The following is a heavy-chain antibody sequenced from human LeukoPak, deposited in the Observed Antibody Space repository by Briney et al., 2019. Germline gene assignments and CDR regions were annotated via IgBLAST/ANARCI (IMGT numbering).Heavy chain of an antibody. J-gene: IGHJ4*02. CDR2: FDPEDGET. Sequence: ASVKVSCKVSGYTLTELSMHWVRQAPGKGLEWMGGFDPEDGETIYAQKFQGRVTMTEDTSTDTAYMELSSLRSGDTAVYYCATVYSSSWYFDYWGQGTLVTVSS. V-gene: IGHV1-24*01. CDR1: GYTLTELS. D-gene: IGHD6-13*01. CDR3: ATVYSSSWYFDY.